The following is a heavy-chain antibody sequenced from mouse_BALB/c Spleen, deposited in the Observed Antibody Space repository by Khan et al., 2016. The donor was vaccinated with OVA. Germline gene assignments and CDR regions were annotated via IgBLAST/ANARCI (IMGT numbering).Heavy chain of an antibody. V-gene: IGHV9-3-1*01. Sequence: QIQLVQSGPELKKPGETVKISCKASGYTFTDYGMNWVKQAPGKGLKWMGYINTYTGEPTYADDFKGRFAFSLDTSARTAYLHINNLKNEDTATYFCARSPTWFAYWGQGTLVTVSA. CDR1: GYTFTDYG. CDR3: ARSPTWFAY. CDR2: INTYTGEP. J-gene: IGHJ3*01.